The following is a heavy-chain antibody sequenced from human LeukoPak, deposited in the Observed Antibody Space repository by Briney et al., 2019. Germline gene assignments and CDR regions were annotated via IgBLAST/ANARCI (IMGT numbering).Heavy chain of an antibody. CDR1: GGTFSSYA. J-gene: IGHJ5*02. D-gene: IGHD6-6*01. CDR2: IIPILGIA. CDR3: ARGNSERSSSRRNWFDP. Sequence: GASVKVSCKASGGTFSSYAISWVRQAPGQGLEWMGRIIPILGIANYAQKFQGRVTITADKSTSTAYMELSSLRSEDTAVYYCARGNSERSSSRRNWFDPWGQGTLVTVSS. V-gene: IGHV1-69*04.